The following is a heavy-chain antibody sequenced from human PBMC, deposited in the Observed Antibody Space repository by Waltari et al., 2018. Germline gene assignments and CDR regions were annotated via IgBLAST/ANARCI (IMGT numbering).Heavy chain of an antibody. V-gene: IGHV4-4*01. CDR1: G. Sequence: GWNWVRHTREKGLGVIGQIYVSGRSNFNPSLESRVTMSLDTSKNQFSLKMTSATAADTALYFCARDRGRGLYLDTWGQGTLVTVSP. J-gene: IGHJ4*02. D-gene: IGHD2-15*01. CDR2: IYVSGRS. CDR3: ARDRGRGLYLDT.